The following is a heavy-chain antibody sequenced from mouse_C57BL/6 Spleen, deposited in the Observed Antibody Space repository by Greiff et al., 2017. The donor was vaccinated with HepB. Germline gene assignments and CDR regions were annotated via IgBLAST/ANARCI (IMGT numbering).Heavy chain of an antibody. CDR1: GFTFSNYW. J-gene: IGHJ3*01. Sequence: DVKLVESGGGLVQPGGSMKLSCVASGFTFSNYWMNWVRQSPEKGLEWVAQIRLKSDNYATHYAESVTGRFTISRDDSKSSVYLQINNLGAEDTGIYYCTGGNQFAYWGQGTLVTVSA. D-gene: IGHD2-1*01. CDR2: IRLKSDNYAT. V-gene: IGHV6-3*01. CDR3: TGGNQFAY.